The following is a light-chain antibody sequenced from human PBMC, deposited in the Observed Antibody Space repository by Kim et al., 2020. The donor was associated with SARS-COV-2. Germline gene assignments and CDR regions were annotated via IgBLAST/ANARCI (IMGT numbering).Light chain of an antibody. CDR2: YDS. CDR3: QVWDSSSGHYV. V-gene: IGLV3-21*04. Sequence: SYELTQPPSVSVAPGKTARITCGGNNIGSKSVHWYQQKPGQAPVLVIYYDSDRPSGIRERFSGSNSGNTATLTISRVEAGDEADYYCQVWDSSSGHYVFGTGTKVTVL. CDR1: NIGSKS. J-gene: IGLJ1*01.